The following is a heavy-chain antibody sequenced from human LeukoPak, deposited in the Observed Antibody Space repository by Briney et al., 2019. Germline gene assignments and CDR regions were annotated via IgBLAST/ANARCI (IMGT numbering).Heavy chain of an antibody. CDR3: ARGLRGGYYDSSGYEPFDY. CDR2: INPSGGST. J-gene: IGHJ4*02. CDR1: GYTFTSYY. D-gene: IGHD3-22*01. Sequence: ASVKVSCKASGYTFTSYYMHWVRQAPGQGLEWMGIINPSGGSTSYAQKFQGRVTMTRDMSTSTVYMELSSLRSEDTAVYYCARGLRGGYYDSSGYEPFDYWGQGTLVTVSS. V-gene: IGHV1-46*01.